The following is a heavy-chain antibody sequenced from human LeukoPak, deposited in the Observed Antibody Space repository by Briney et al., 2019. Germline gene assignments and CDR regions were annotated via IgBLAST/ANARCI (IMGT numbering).Heavy chain of an antibody. D-gene: IGHD1-1*01. CDR3: KSGGAAPGSFDY. CDR2: IKYDGNEE. CDR1: GFTSSSFW. J-gene: IGHJ4*02. V-gene: IGHV3-7*01. Sequence: GGSLRLACAASGFTSSSFWTSWLRQAPGKGLEWVANIKYDGNEEYYVDSVKGRFTISRDNATNSLYLQLNSLRVEDTAVYYCKSGGAAPGSFDYWGQGTLVTVSP.